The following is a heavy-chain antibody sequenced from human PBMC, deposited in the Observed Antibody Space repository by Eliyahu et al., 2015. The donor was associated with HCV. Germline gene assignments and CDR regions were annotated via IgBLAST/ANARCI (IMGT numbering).Heavy chain of an antibody. J-gene: IGHJ6*02. CDR2: ISIYNGNT. Sequence: QVQLVQSGAEVKKPGASVKVSCKASGYTFTTYGLSWVRQAPGQGLEWMGWISIYNGNTNYAQKFQGRVTITTDTSTTTGYMELRSLRSDDTAVYYCARDRSQGIFGVVNYGLDVWGQGTTVTVSS. CDR1: GYTFTTYG. D-gene: IGHD3-3*01. V-gene: IGHV1-18*01. CDR3: ARDRSQGIFGVVNYGLDV.